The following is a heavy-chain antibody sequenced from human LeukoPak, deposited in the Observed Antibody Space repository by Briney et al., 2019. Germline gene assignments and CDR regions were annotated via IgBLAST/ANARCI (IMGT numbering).Heavy chain of an antibody. CDR3: ARYLAYRYGRAYFDY. J-gene: IGHJ4*02. V-gene: IGHV4-39*07. CDR2: NNLSGST. CDR1: VDSISSNRYF. Sequence: SETLSLTCTVSVDSISSNRYFCGSGRRPPGKGLVWIWENNLSGSTNYNPCLKSRVTISVDTSKNQFSLKLSSVTAAGTAVYYCARYLAYRYGRAYFDYWGQGTLVTVSS. D-gene: IGHD5-18*01.